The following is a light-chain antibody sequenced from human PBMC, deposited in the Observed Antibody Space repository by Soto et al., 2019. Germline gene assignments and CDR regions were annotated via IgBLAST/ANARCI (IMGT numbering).Light chain of an antibody. CDR2: DTS. CDR3: QQRSNWLWT. CDR1: QSVSNS. J-gene: IGKJ1*01. Sequence: EIVLTQSPATLSLSPGERATLSCRASQSVSNSLAWYQQKPGQAPRLLIYDTSNRATGIPARFSGSGSGTDFTLTISSLESEDFAVYYCQQRSNWLWTFGQGTKVEIK. V-gene: IGKV3-11*01.